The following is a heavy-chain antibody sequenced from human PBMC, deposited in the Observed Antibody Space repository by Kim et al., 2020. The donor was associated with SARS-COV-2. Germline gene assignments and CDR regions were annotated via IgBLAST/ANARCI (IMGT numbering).Heavy chain of an antibody. V-gene: IGHV3-9*01. CDR3: AKDRLAAKNGMDV. J-gene: IGHJ6*02. CDR2: ISWNSGSI. Sequence: GGSLRLSCAASGFTFDDYAMHWVRQAPGKGLEWVSGISWNSGSIGYADSVKGRFTISRDNAKNSLYLQMNSLRAEDTALYYCAKDRLAAKNGMDVWGQGTTVTVSS. CDR1: GFTFDDYA. D-gene: IGHD2-15*01.